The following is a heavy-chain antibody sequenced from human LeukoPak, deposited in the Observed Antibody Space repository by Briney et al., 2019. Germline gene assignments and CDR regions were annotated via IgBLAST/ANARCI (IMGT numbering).Heavy chain of an antibody. CDR1: GGTFSSYA. CDR2: IIPIFGTA. Sequence: SVKVSCKASGGTFSSYAISWVRQAPGQGLEWMGGIIPIFGTANYAQKFQGRVTITTDESTSTAYMELSSLRSEDTAVYYCARELGHSGSYTTPWFDPWGQGTLVTVSS. CDR3: ARELGHSGSYTTPWFDP. J-gene: IGHJ5*02. V-gene: IGHV1-69*05. D-gene: IGHD1-26*01.